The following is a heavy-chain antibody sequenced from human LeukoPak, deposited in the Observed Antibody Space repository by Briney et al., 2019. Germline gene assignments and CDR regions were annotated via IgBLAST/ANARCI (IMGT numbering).Heavy chain of an antibody. CDR3: ARAGRYYYDSSGPGGYYFDY. CDR1: GGSISSGGYS. D-gene: IGHD3-22*01. CDR2: IYHSGST. V-gene: IGHV4-30-2*01. J-gene: IGHJ4*02. Sequence: PSETLSLTCAVSGGSISSGGYSWSWIRQPPGKGLEWIGYIYHSGSTYYNLSLKSRVTISVDRSKNQFSLKLSSVTAADTAVYYCARAGRYYYDSSGPGGYYFDYWGQGTLVTVSS.